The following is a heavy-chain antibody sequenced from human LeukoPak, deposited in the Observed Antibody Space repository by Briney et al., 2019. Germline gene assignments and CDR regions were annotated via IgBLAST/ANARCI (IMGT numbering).Heavy chain of an antibody. V-gene: IGHV3-11*01. D-gene: IGHD3-9*01. J-gene: IGHJ3*02. CDR2: ISSSGSTI. CDR3: ARERAYDILSNDAFDI. Sequence: GGSLRLSCAASGFTLSSHYMSWVRQAPGKGLEWVSYISSSGSTIYYADSVKGRFTISRDNAKNSLYLQMNSLRAEDTAVYYCARERAYDILSNDAFDIWGQGTMVTVSS. CDR1: GFTLSSHY.